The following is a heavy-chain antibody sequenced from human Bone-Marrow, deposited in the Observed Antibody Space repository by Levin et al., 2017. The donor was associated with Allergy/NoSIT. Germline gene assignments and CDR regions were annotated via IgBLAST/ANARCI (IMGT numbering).Heavy chain of an antibody. D-gene: IGHD6-6*01. CDR2: ISWNSGSI. CDR3: AKEIIEYSSSGWDY. V-gene: IGHV3-9*01. J-gene: IGHJ4*02. Sequence: TGGSLRLSCAASGFTFDDYAMHWVRQAPGKGLEWVSGISWNSGSIGYADSVKGRFTISRDNAKNSLYLQMNSLRAEDTALYYCAKEIIEYSSSGWDYWGQGTLVTVSS. CDR1: GFTFDDYA.